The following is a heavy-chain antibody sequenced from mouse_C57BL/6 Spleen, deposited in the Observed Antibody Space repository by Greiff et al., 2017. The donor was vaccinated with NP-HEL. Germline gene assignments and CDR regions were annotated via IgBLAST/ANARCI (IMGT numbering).Heavy chain of an antibody. J-gene: IGHJ1*03. CDR1: GFTFSDYG. CDR2: ISSGSSTI. Sequence: EVQLVESGGGLVKPGGSLKLSCAASGFTFSDYGMHWVRQAPEKGLEWVAYISSGSSTIYYADTVKGRFTISSDNAKNTLFLQMTSLRSEDTAMYYCARERDWYFDVWGTGTTVTVSS. V-gene: IGHV5-17*01. CDR3: ARERDWYFDV.